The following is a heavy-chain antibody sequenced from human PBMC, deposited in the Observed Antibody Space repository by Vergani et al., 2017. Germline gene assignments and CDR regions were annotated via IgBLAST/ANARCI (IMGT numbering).Heavy chain of an antibody. Sequence: QVQLVPSGAEVKKPGASVTVSCKASGYTFTSYYMHWVRPAPGQGLEWMGIINPRGGSTSYAQKFQGRVTMTRDTSTSTVYMELSSLRSEDTAVYYCARERWQQLGPALNWVDPWGQGTLDTGSS. CDR2: INPRGGST. D-gene: IGHD6-13*01. CDR3: ARERWQQLGPALNWVDP. CDR1: GYTFTSYY. J-gene: IGHJ5*02. V-gene: IGHV1-46*01.